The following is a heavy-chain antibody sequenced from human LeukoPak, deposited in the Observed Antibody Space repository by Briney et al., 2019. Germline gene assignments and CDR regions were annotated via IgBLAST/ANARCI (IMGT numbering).Heavy chain of an antibody. Sequence: GGSLRLSCAASGFTFSTYAMSWVRQAPGKGLEWVANIKQDGSEKYYVDSVKGRFTISRDNAKNSLYLQMNSLRAEDTAVYYCARRYFDYWGQGTLVTVSS. J-gene: IGHJ4*02. CDR1: GFTFSTYA. V-gene: IGHV3-7*03. CDR2: IKQDGSEK. CDR3: ARRYFDY.